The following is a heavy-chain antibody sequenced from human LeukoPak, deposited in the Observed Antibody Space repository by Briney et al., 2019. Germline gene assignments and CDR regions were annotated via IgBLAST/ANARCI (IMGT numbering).Heavy chain of an antibody. Sequence: PGGSLRLSCVVSGFTFSSYSMNWVRQAPGKGLEWVSYISSSSTTIYYADSVKGRFTISRDNAKNSLYLQMNSLGVEDTAVYYCVGDRDSGNYWGDLGCWGQGTLVTVSS. D-gene: IGHD1-26*01. CDR1: GFTFSSYS. CDR2: ISSSSTTI. CDR3: VGDRDSGNYWGDLGC. V-gene: IGHV3-48*04. J-gene: IGHJ4*02.